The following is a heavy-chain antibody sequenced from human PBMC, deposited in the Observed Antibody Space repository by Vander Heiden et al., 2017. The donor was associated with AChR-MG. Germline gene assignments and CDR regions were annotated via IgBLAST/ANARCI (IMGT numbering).Heavy chain of an antibody. V-gene: IGHV3-30-3*01. D-gene: IGHD6-13*01. Sequence: QVQLVESGGGVVQPGRSLRTPCAASGCTFSSYAMHWVRQAPGKGLEWVAVISYDGSNKYYADSVKGRFTISRDNSKNTLYLQMNSLRAEDTAVYYCARDPSKYSSSWLFDYWGQGTLVTVSS. CDR2: ISYDGSNK. CDR1: GCTFSSYA. CDR3: ARDPSKYSSSWLFDY. J-gene: IGHJ4*02.